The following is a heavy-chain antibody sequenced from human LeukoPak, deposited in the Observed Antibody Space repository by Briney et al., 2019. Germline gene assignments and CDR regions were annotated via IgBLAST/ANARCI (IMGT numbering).Heavy chain of an antibody. CDR2: ISTSGSII. CDR3: ARASYNSDWYFDQ. D-gene: IGHD6-19*01. J-gene: IGHJ4*02. Sequence: PGGSLRLSCAVPGFTFRSHEMNWVRQAPGKGLEWISYISTSGSIIYYADSVKGRFTISRDNARNSLFLQMGSLKVEDTAVYYCARASYNSDWYFDQWGQGTLVTVSS. V-gene: IGHV3-48*03. CDR1: GFTFRSHE.